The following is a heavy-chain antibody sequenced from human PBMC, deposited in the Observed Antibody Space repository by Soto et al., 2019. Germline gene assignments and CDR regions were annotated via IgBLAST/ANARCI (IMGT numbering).Heavy chain of an antibody. Sequence: PGGSLRLSCVASGFSFSGYAMSWVRQAPWKGLVWVSSITGTGVSIYYADSVRGRFTISRDNSKNTLYLQMSSLRAEDTARYYCAKDSIPYSSSYDLDHWGRGALVTVSS. J-gene: IGHJ4*02. CDR3: AKDSIPYSSSYDLDH. V-gene: IGHV3-23*01. CDR2: ITGTGVSI. CDR1: GFSFSGYA. D-gene: IGHD6-6*01.